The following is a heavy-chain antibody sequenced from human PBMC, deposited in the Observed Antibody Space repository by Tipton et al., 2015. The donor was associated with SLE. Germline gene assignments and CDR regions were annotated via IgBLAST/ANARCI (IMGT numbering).Heavy chain of an antibody. CDR1: GFTFDDYA. Sequence: SLRLSCAASGFTFDDYAMHWVRQAPGKGLEWVAVIWYDGSNKYYADSVKGRFTISRDNSKNTLYLQMNSLRAEDTAVYYCAASIAALTPFDYWGQGTLVTVSS. J-gene: IGHJ4*02. CDR3: AASIAALTPFDY. V-gene: IGHV3-33*08. CDR2: IWYDGSNK. D-gene: IGHD6-6*01.